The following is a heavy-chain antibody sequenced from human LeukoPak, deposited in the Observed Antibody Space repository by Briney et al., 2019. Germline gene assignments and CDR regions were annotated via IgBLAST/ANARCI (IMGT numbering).Heavy chain of an antibody. CDR2: IYYCGST. CDR1: GGSISSYY. V-gene: IGHV4-59*01. Sequence: SSETLSLTCTVSGGSISSYYWSWIRQPPGKGLEWIGYIYYCGSTNYNPSLKSRVTISVDTSKNQFSLKLSSVTAADTAVYYCARDAFGGYAPYFDYWGQGTLVTVSS. D-gene: IGHD5-12*01. J-gene: IGHJ4*02. CDR3: ARDAFGGYAPYFDY.